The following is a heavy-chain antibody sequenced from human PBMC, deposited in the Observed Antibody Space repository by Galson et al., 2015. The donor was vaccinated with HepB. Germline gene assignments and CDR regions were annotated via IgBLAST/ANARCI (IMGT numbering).Heavy chain of an antibody. CDR1: GFTFSSHG. D-gene: IGHD5-18*01. Sequence: SLRLSCAASGFTFSSHGIHWVRQAPDKGLEWVPVISFDGRVTFYADSVKGRFTMSRDNSKNTLYLQMNSLRAEDTAVYYCAREYSFGHWFFDLWGRGTLVTVSS. CDR2: ISFDGRVT. J-gene: IGHJ2*01. CDR3: AREYSFGHWFFDL. V-gene: IGHV3-30*03.